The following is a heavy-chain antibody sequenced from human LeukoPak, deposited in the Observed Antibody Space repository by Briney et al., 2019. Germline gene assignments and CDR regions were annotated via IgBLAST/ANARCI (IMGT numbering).Heavy chain of an antibody. J-gene: IGHJ4*02. Sequence: SEILSLTCTVSGGSISGYYWSWLRQPPGKGLEWIGYIYYSGSTNYNPSLKSRVTISVDTSKNQFTLKLSSVTAADTAVYYCARGRYGWLPFDYWGQGTLVTVAS. CDR3: ARGRYGWLPFDY. D-gene: IGHD3-16*01. V-gene: IGHV4-59*01. CDR2: IYYSGST. CDR1: GGSISGYY.